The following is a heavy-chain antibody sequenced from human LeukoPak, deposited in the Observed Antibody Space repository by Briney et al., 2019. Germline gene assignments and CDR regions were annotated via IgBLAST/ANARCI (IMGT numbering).Heavy chain of an antibody. J-gene: IGHJ4*02. CDR2: ISSSSSYI. CDR1: GFTFSSYS. D-gene: IGHD3/OR15-3a*01. Sequence: GGSLRLSCAASGFTFSSYSMNWVRQAPGKGLEWVSSISSSSSYIYYADSVKGRFTISRDNSKNTLSLQLNSLRPEDTALYYCAKHFCTGLDCSLFDSWGQGTLVTVSS. CDR3: AKHFCTGLDCSLFDS. V-gene: IGHV3-21*04.